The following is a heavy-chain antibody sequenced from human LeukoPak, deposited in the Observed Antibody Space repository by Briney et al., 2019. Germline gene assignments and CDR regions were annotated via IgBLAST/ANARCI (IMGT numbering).Heavy chain of an antibody. CDR2: ICSNGGRT. V-gene: IGHV3-64*01. J-gene: IGHJ3*02. Sequence: GGTLRLSCAASGFTFSSYAMHWVRQAPAKGLEYVSAICSNGGRTYYANSVKGRFTICRDNSKTTLYLQMGSVRAEDRAVYYCARSPGEVVNPEYAFDIWGQGTMVSVSS. CDR3: ARSPGEVVNPEYAFDI. CDR1: GFTFSSYA. D-gene: IGHD3-10*01.